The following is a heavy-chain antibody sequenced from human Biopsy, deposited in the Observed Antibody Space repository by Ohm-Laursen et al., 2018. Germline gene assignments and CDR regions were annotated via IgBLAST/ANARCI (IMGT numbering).Heavy chain of an antibody. D-gene: IGHD1-26*01. CDR2: IIPMFGTA. CDR3: ARGPHSGSHSCFDY. CDR1: GGTFINYA. Sequence: VASVKVSCKASGGTFINYAISWVRQAPGQGLEWMGGIIPMFGTANYAQMFQGGVTISADESTSTSYMELSSLTTEDTAIYYCARGPHSGSHSCFDYWGRGTLVTVSS. V-gene: IGHV1-69*13. J-gene: IGHJ4*02.